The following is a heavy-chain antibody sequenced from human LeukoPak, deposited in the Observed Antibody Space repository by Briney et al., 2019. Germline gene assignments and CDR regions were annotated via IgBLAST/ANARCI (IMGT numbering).Heavy chain of an antibody. J-gene: IGHJ6*03. D-gene: IGHD6-25*01. Sequence: PGGSLRLSCAASGFTFSSYSMNWVRQAPGKGLEWVSSISSSSSYIYYADSVKGRFTISRDNAKNSLYLQMNSLRAEDTAVYFCARSIAAADGGVYYYMDVWAKGPRSPSP. CDR3: ARSIAAADGGVYYYMDV. CDR2: ISSSSSYI. CDR1: GFTFSSYS. V-gene: IGHV3-21*04.